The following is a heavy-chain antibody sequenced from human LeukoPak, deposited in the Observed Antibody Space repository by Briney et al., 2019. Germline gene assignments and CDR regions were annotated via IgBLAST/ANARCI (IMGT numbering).Heavy chain of an antibody. CDR3: ARVSGSYVFDY. Sequence: GGSLRLSCAAPGFTFSDYYMSWIRQAPGKGLEWVSYITGSISFTNYADSVKGRFTISRDNAKNSLYLQINSLRAEDTAVYYCARVSGSYVFDYWGQGALVTVSS. CDR2: ITGSISFT. J-gene: IGHJ4*02. CDR1: GFTFSDYY. V-gene: IGHV3-11*05. D-gene: IGHD1-26*01.